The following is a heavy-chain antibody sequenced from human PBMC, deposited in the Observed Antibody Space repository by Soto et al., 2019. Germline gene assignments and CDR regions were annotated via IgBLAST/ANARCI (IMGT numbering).Heavy chain of an antibody. CDR1: GFRFSTYA. CDR2: LSRSGETT. J-gene: IGHJ5*02. CDR3: AQARGRYCGTPTCLGVLHR. V-gene: IGHV3-23*01. D-gene: IGHD2-21*01. Sequence: QLLESGGGLVQPGGSLRLSCEASGFRFSTYAMNWVRQAPGKGLEWVSGLSRSGETTFYADSVKGRFTISRDNSKNTLYLQMDRLRAEDTVLYYCAQARGRYCGTPTCLGVLHRWGERSLFTVTS.